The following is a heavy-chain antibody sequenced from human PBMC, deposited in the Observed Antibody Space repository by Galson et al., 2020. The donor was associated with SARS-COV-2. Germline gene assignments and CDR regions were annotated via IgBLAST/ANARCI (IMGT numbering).Heavy chain of an antibody. Sequence: GGSLRLSCAASGFTVSSNYMSWVRQAPGKGLEWVSVIYSGGSTYYADTVKGRFTISRDNSKTTLYLQMNSLRAEYTAVYYCARDLAEPYGMDVWGQGTTVTVSS. V-gene: IGHV3-53*01. CDR3: ARDLAEPYGMDV. J-gene: IGHJ6*02. CDR1: GFTVSSNY. CDR2: IYSGGST. D-gene: IGHD6-19*01.